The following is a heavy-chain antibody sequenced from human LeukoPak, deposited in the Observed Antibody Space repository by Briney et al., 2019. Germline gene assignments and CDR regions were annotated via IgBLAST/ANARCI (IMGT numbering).Heavy chain of an antibody. J-gene: IGHJ6*02. V-gene: IGHV1-69*06. Sequence: SVKVSCKASGDSFDIYVINWVRQAPGQGLEWMGRIIPIFNTANYAQKFQGRVTITADKSTTTAYLELTNLRSDDTAVYFCARNCGGGANCYNLFGMDVWGQGTTVTVSS. CDR2: IIPIFNTA. CDR3: ARNCGGGANCYNLFGMDV. D-gene: IGHD2-21*01. CDR1: GDSFDIYV.